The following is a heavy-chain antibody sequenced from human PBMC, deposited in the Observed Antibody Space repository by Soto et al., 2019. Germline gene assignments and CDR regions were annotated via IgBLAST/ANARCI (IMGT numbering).Heavy chain of an antibody. V-gene: IGHV3-21*01. CDR1: GFSFSSYS. Sequence: EVQLVESGGGLVKPGGSLRLSCAASGFSFSSYSMNWVRQAPGKGLEWVSSISSSASHINYADSVKGRFTISRDKANKSLYLQMNSLRAEDTAVYYCARGYTGYCSGGTCYWFDPWGQGTLVTVSS. D-gene: IGHD2-15*01. J-gene: IGHJ5*02. CDR3: ARGYTGYCSGGTCYWFDP. CDR2: ISSSASHI.